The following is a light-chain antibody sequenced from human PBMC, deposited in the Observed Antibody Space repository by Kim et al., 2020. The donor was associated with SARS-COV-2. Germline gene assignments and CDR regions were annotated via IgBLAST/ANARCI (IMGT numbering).Light chain of an antibody. J-gene: IGKJ2*01. CDR3: QQYNNWPLYT. V-gene: IGKV3-15*01. CDR1: QSVSSN. Sequence: EIVMTQSPATLSVSPGERATLSCRASQSVSSNLAWYHQKPGQPPRLLIYGASTRATGIPTRLSGSGSGTEFTLTISSLQSEDFAVYYCQQYNNWPLYTFGQGTKVDIK. CDR2: GAS.